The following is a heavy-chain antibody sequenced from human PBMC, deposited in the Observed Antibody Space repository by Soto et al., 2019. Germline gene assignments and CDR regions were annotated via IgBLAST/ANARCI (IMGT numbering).Heavy chain of an antibody. Sequence: ASVKVSCKASGYTFTSYDINWDRQATGQGLEWMVWMNPNRGNTGYAQKLQGRVTMTRNTPISTAYMELSSLRSEYTAVYYCARCLGLLGSGSLYYYYGMDVWGQGTTVTVSS. D-gene: IGHD3-10*01. CDR3: ARCLGLLGSGSLYYYYGMDV. V-gene: IGHV1-8*01. CDR2: MNPNRGNT. CDR1: GYTFTSYD. J-gene: IGHJ6*02.